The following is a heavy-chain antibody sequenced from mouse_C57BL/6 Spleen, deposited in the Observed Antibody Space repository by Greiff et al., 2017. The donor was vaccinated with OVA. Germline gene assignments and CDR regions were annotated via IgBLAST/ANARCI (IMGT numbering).Heavy chain of an antibody. CDR2: IYPSDSYT. V-gene: IGHV1-59*01. CDR1: GYTFTSYW. D-gene: IGHD2-4*01. Sequence: QVQLQQSGAELVRPGTSVKLSCKASGYTFTSYWMNWVKQRPGQGLEWIGVIYPSDSYTNYNQKFKGKAKLTVDTSSSTAYRQLSSLTSEDSGVYYCARSGYYYYDGIAYWGQGTLVTVSA. CDR3: ARSGYYYYDGIAY. J-gene: IGHJ3*01.